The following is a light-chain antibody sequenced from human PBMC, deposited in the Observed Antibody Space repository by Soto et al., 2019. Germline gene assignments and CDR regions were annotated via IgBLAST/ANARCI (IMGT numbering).Light chain of an antibody. CDR1: SSDVGGYNY. V-gene: IGLV2-14*01. J-gene: IGLJ1*01. CDR3: SSFTTSNLYV. Sequence: QSALTQPASVSGSPGQSITISCSGTSSDVGGYNYVSWYQQHPGKAPKLMFYDVSYRPSGISSRFSGSKSDNTASLTISGLQAEDEAEYYCSSFTTSNLYVFGTGTKLTVL. CDR2: DVS.